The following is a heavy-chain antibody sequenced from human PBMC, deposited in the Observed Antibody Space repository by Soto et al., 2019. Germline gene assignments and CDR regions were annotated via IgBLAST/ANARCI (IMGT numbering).Heavy chain of an antibody. CDR2: INSGNGNT. J-gene: IGHJ3*02. Sequence: QVQLVQSGAEVKKPGASVKVSCKASGYTFTNYAMHWVRQASGQRLEWMGWINSGNGNTKYSQKLQGRVTITRDTSANTAYMEVSSLRSEDTAVYYCARGKGDGYNSFDIWGQGTMVTVSS. CDR1: GYTFTNYA. V-gene: IGHV1-3*01. CDR3: ARGKGDGYNSFDI. D-gene: IGHD5-12*01.